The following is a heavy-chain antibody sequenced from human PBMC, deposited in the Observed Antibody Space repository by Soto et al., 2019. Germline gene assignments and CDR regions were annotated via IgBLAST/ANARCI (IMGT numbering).Heavy chain of an antibody. CDR3: ARGRKRITMIGWYFDL. Sequence: GGSLRISCAASGFTFSSYAMHWVRQAPGKGLEWVAVISYDGSNKYYADSVKGRFTISRDNSKNTLYLQMNSLRAEDTAVYYCARGRKRITMIGWYFDLWGRGTLVTVSS. D-gene: IGHD3-22*01. CDR1: GFTFSSYA. J-gene: IGHJ2*01. V-gene: IGHV3-30-3*01. CDR2: ISYDGSNK.